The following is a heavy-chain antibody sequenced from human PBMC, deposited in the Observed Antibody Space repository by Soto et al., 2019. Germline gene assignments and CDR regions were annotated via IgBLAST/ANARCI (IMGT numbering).Heavy chain of an antibody. Sequence: GGSLRLSCAASGFTVSSNYMSWVRQAPGKGLEWVSVIYSGGSTYYADSVKGRFTISRDNSKNTLYLQMNSLRAEATAVYYCASTGILTGYPPGMDVWGQGTTVTVSS. V-gene: IGHV3-53*01. D-gene: IGHD3-9*01. CDR2: IYSGGST. CDR3: ASTGILTGYPPGMDV. CDR1: GFTVSSNY. J-gene: IGHJ6*02.